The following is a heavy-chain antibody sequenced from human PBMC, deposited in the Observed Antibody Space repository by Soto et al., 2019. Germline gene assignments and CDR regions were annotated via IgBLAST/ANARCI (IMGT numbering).Heavy chain of an antibody. V-gene: IGHV1-18*01. J-gene: IGHJ4*02. Sequence: ASVKVSCKASGYTFTTYGFSWVRQAPGQGLEWMGWISPYNGNTNYAQKFQGRVTMTTDTSTSTAYMDLRSLRSDDTAVYYCARDRRGYCISISCYGLNDHWGQGTLVTVSS. CDR3: ARDRRGYCISISCYGLNDH. CDR2: ISPYNGNT. CDR1: GYTFTTYG. D-gene: IGHD2-2*01.